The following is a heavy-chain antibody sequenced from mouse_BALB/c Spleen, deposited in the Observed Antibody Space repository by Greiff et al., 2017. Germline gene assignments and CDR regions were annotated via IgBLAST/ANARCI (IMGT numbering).Heavy chain of an antibody. D-gene: IGHD2-1*01. CDR1: GFSLTSYG. J-gene: IGHJ1*01. CDR3: ARDRDYGNYERWYFDV. Sequence: QVQLQQSGPGLVAPSQSLSITCTVSGFSLTSYGVHWVRQPPGKGLEWLGVIWAGGSTNYNSALMSRLSISKDNSKSQVFLKMNSLQTDDTAMYYCARDRDYGNYERWYFDVWGAGTTVTVSS. CDR2: IWAGGST. V-gene: IGHV2-9*02.